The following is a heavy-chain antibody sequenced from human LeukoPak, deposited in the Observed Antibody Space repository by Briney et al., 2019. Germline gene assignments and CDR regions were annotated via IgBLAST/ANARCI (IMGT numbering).Heavy chain of an antibody. Sequence: ASVKVSCKASGYTFTSYGISWVRQAPGQGLEWMGWISAYNGNTNYAQKLQGRVTMTTDTSTSTAYMELRSLRYDHTAVYYCARTSYYDFWSGSAIADSYFDLWGRGTLVTVSS. J-gene: IGHJ2*01. V-gene: IGHV1-18*01. CDR3: ARTSYYDFWSGSAIADSYFDL. CDR2: ISAYNGNT. CDR1: GYTFTSYG. D-gene: IGHD3-3*01.